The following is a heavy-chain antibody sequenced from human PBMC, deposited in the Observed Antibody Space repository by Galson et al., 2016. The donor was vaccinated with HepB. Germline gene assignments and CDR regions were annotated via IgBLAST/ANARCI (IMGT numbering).Heavy chain of an antibody. D-gene: IGHD5-24*01. CDR3: ATGKGYNGGPLDY. CDR1: GYTYTSYY. J-gene: IGHJ4*02. CDR2: VHPSGDTT. Sequence: SVKVSCKASGYTYTSYYMHWVRQAPGRGLEWMGLVHPSGDTTIYARNFQGTVTMARDTSARGVHIEVSSLKSEDTAVYYWATGKGYNGGPLDYWGQGTLVTVSS. V-gene: IGHV1-46*01.